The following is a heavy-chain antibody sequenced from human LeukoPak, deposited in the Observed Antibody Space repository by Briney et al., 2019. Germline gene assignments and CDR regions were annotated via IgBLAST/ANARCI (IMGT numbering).Heavy chain of an antibody. Sequence: GGSLRLSCAASGFPFSSYGMHWVRQAPGKGLEYVSSISSNGGSTYYANSVKGRFTISRDNSKNTLYLQMGSRRAEDMAVYYCARGLFGTTDYWGQGTLVTVSS. CDR3: ARGLFGTTDY. J-gene: IGHJ4*02. D-gene: IGHD2/OR15-2a*01. V-gene: IGHV3-64*01. CDR2: ISSNGGST. CDR1: GFPFSSYG.